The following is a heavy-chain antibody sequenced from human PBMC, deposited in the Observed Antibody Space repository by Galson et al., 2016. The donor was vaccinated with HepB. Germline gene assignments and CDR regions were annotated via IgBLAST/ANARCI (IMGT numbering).Heavy chain of an antibody. CDR2: INGGNGNT. Sequence: SVKVSCKASGYTFTSYVMHWVRQAPGQRLEWMGWINGGNGNTKYSQKFQGRVTITRDTSASTAYMELSSLRSEEKAVYYCASSGYGPFDYWGQGSLVTVSS. J-gene: IGHJ4*02. V-gene: IGHV1-3*01. CDR1: GYTFTSYV. D-gene: IGHD5-12*01. CDR3: ASSGYGPFDY.